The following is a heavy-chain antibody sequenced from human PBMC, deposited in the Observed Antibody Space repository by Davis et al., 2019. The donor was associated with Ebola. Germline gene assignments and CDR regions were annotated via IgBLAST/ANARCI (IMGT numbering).Heavy chain of an antibody. D-gene: IGHD4-23*01. V-gene: IGHV3-73*01. CDR2: IRSKANSYAT. Sequence: GESLKISCAASGFTFSGSAMHWVRQASGKGLEWVGRIRSKANSYATAYAASVKGRFTISRDDSKNTAYLQMNSLKTEDTAVYYCTSHGGRGVDYWGQGTLVTVSP. J-gene: IGHJ4*02. CDR1: GFTFSGSA. CDR3: TSHGGRGVDY.